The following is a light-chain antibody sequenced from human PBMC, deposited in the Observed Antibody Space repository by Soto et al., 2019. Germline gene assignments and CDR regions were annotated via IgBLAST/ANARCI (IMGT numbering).Light chain of an antibody. CDR2: AAS. Sequence: DIQMTQSPSSVSASVGDRVTITCRASQGISTWLAWYQQKPGQAPKLLIYAASSLQSGVSSRFSVSGSGTDFTLTISSLQPEDFATYYCLQSDSFPHTFGPGTKLHIK. J-gene: IGKJ2*01. CDR1: QGISTW. CDR3: LQSDSFPHT. V-gene: IGKV1-12*01.